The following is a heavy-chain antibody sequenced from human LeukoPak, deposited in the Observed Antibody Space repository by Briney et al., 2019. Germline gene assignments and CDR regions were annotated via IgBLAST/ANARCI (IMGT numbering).Heavy chain of an antibody. CDR2: ISSSGSTI. V-gene: IGHV3-48*03. D-gene: IGHD3-10*01. CDR1: GFTFSSYE. J-gene: IGHJ4*02. CDR3: ARVGWFGELWEYYFDY. Sequence: GGSLRLSCAASGFTFSSYEMNWVRQAPGKGLEWVSYISSSGSTIYYADSVKGRFTISRDNAKNSLYLQMNSLRAEGTAVYYCARVGWFGELWEYYFDYWGQGTLVNVSS.